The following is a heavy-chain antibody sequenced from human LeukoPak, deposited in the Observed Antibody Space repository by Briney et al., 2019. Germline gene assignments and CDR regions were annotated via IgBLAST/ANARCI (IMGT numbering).Heavy chain of an antibody. D-gene: IGHD2-8*01. V-gene: IGHV3-30*18. J-gene: IGHJ4*02. CDR3: AKEPQLYACAWYFED. Sequence: GGSLRLSCAAAGFTFSNYGMHWVRQSPGKGLEWVGVIAHDGSVTYYADSVRGRFTISRDNSKNTLNLQINSLRPDDTAVYYCAKEPQLYACAWYFEDWGQGTVVTVSS. CDR1: GFTFSNYG. CDR2: IAHDGSVT.